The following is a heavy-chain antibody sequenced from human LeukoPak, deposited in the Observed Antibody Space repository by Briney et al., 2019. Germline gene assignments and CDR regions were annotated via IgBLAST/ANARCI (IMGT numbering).Heavy chain of an antibody. CDR3: ARSGYCSGGSRRPPDGMDV. CDR1: GYTFTGYY. J-gene: IGHJ6*02. Sequence: ASVKVSCKASGYTFTGYYMHWVRQAPGQGLEWMGWINPNSGGTNYAQKFQGWVTMTRDTSISTAYMELSRLRSDDTAVYYCARSGYCSGGSRRPPDGMDVWGQGTTVTVSS. CDR2: INPNSGGT. D-gene: IGHD2-15*01. V-gene: IGHV1-2*04.